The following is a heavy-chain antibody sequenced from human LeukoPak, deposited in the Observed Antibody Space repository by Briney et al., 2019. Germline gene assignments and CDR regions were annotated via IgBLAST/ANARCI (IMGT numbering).Heavy chain of an antibody. Sequence: GGSLKLSCAASGFTFSDSAIHWVRQASGMGLEWVGRIRDKGYGHATAYAASVKGRFTLSRDDSRNTAYLQMDSLKTEDTALYYCTTPNEGNWFDPWGQGTLVTVSS. D-gene: IGHD2-8*01. CDR2: IRDKGYGHAT. V-gene: IGHV3-73*01. CDR3: TTPNEGNWFDP. CDR1: GFTFSDSA. J-gene: IGHJ5*02.